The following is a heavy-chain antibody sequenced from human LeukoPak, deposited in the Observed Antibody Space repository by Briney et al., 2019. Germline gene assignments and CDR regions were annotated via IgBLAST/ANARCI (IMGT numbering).Heavy chain of an antibody. V-gene: IGHV3-11*01. CDR1: GFTFSDYY. D-gene: IGHD3-22*01. Sequence: GGSLRLSCAASGFTFSDYYMSWIRQAPGKGLEWVSYISSSGSTIYYADSVKGRFTISRDNAKNSLYLQMNSLRAEDTAVYYCARDQYYYDSSADDAFDIWGQGTMVTVSS. J-gene: IGHJ3*02. CDR3: ARDQYYYDSSADDAFDI. CDR2: ISSSGSTI.